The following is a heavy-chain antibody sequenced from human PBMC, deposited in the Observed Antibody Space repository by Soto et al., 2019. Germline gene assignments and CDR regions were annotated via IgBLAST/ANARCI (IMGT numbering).Heavy chain of an antibody. CDR1: GGSFSCYY. CDR3: ARGVPVVVTAITSNWFDP. CDR2: INHSGST. J-gene: IGHJ5*02. V-gene: IGHV4-34*01. D-gene: IGHD2-21*02. Sequence: SETLSLTCAVYGGSFSCYYWSWIRQPPGKGLEWIGEINHSGSTNYNPSLKSRVTISVDTSKNQFSLKLSSVTAADTAVYYCARGVPVVVTAITSNWFDPWGQGTLVTVSS.